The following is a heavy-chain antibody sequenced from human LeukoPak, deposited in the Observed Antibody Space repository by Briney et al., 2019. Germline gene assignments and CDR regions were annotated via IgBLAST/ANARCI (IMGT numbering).Heavy chain of an antibody. V-gene: IGHV4-39*01. J-gene: IGHJ6*02. CDR3: ARLGYCSGGSCYTYYGMDV. CDR2: IYYSGST. Sequence: SGTLSLTCTVSGGSISSSSYYWGWIRQPPGKGLEWIGSIYYSGSTYYNPSLKSRVTISVDTSKNQFSLKLSSVTAADTAVYYCARLGYCSGGSCYTYYGMDVWGQGTTVTVSS. D-gene: IGHD2-15*01. CDR1: GGSISSSSYY.